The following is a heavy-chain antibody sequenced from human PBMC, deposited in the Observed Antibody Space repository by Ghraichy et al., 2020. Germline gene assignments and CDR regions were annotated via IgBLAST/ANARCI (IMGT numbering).Heavy chain of an antibody. CDR3: AREYCSGGRCFFGTGGSHLDY. CDR2: IKSDGSST. V-gene: IGHV3-74*01. J-gene: IGHJ4*02. D-gene: IGHD2-15*01. CDR1: GFTLSNYW. Sequence: GVLNISCAASGFTLSNYWMHWVRQVPGKGLLWVSRIKSDGSSTIYADSVKGRFTISRDNARNTLYLQMNSLRAEDTAVYYCAREYCSGGRCFFGTGGSHLDYWGQGTLVTVSS.